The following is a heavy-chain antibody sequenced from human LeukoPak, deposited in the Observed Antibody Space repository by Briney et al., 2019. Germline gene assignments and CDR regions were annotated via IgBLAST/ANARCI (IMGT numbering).Heavy chain of an antibody. Sequence: ASETLSLTCTVSGGSIRSSSYDWGWIRQPPGKGLEWIGSIYYSGSTYYNPSLKSRVTISVDTSKNQFSLKLSSVTAADTAVYYCARHGSIAVAVAGFDYWGQGTLVTVSS. CDR1: GGSIRSSSYD. D-gene: IGHD6-19*01. V-gene: IGHV4-39*01. CDR2: IYYSGST. CDR3: ARHGSIAVAVAGFDY. J-gene: IGHJ4*02.